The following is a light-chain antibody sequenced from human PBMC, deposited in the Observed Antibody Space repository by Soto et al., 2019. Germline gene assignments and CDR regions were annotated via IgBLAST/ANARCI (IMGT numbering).Light chain of an antibody. Sequence: EIVLTQSPGTLSLSPGERATLSCRASQSVSSSYLAWYQQKPGQATRLLIYGASSRATGIPDRFSGSGSGTDFTLTISSLQPDDFATYYCQQYNIYPWTFGQGTKVDIK. J-gene: IGKJ1*01. V-gene: IGKV3-20*01. CDR3: QQYNIYPWT. CDR2: GAS. CDR1: QSVSSSY.